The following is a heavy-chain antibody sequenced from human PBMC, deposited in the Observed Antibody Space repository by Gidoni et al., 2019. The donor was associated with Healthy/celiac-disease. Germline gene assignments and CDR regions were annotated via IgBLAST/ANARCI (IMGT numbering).Heavy chain of an antibody. CDR1: GFTFSDYY. J-gene: IGHJ5*02. CDR3: ARGGLWVFEQQLVPWNNWFDP. V-gene: IGHV3-11*01. CDR2: ISSSGSTI. D-gene: IGHD6-13*01. Sequence: QVPLVESGGGLVKPGGSLRLSCAASGFTFSDYYLSWIRQAPGKGLEWVSYISSSGSTIYYADSVKGRFTISRDNAKNSLYLQMNSLRAEDTAVYYCARGGLWVFEQQLVPWNNWFDPWGQGTLVTVSS.